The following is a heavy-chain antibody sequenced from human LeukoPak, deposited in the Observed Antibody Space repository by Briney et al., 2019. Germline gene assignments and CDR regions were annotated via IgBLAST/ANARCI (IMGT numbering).Heavy chain of an antibody. CDR1: GYTFTGYY. CDR3: GRRRIDCSDTGCYVDY. Sequence: ASVKVSCKASGYTFTGYYMHWVRQAPGQGLEWMGWINPNSGDTSYAQKFQGRVTMTRDTPINTAYMELSGLTSDDTAVYYCGRRRIDCSDTGCYVDYWGQGTLVTVSS. J-gene: IGHJ4*02. CDR2: INPNSGDT. D-gene: IGHD2-15*01. V-gene: IGHV1-2*02.